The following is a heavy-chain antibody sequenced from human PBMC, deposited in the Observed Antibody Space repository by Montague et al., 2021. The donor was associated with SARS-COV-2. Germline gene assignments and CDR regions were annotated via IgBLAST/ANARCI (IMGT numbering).Heavy chain of an antibody. CDR2: ISSSGSTI. CDR1: GFTFSSYE. D-gene: IGHD2-2*01. CDR3: ARDRGYCSSTSCYVTLFDY. Sequence: SLRLSCAASGFTFSSYEMNWVRQAPGKGLEWVSYISSSGSTIYYADSVKGRFTISRDNAKNPLYLQMNSLRAEDTAVYYCARDRGYCSSTSCYVTLFDYWGQGTLVTVSS. J-gene: IGHJ4*02. V-gene: IGHV3-48*03.